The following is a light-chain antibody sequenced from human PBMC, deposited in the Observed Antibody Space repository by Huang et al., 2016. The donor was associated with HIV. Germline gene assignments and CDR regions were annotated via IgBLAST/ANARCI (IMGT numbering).Light chain of an antibody. J-gene: IGKJ4*02. Sequence: EIKMTQSPATLSVSPGGRVTLCCRGSQNVRNNLAWYQQKTGQAPRLLIYETSTRASGIPDRFSGSGSGTEVTLTISGLQSGDFANYYCQQYDKWPPGLTCGGGTKVEI. V-gene: IGKV3D-15*01. CDR3: QQYDKWPPGLT. CDR1: QNVRNN. CDR2: ETS.